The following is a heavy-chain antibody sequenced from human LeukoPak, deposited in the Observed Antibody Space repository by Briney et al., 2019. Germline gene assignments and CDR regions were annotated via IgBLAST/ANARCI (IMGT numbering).Heavy chain of an antibody. V-gene: IGHV4-59*01. CDR2: IYYSGST. J-gene: IGHJ3*02. Sequence: PSETLSLTCAVSGDSLSRYYWSWIRQPPGKGLEWIGYIYYSGSTKYNPSLKSRVTISVDTSKNQFSLNLSSVTAADTAVYYCARESREAFDIWGQGTMVTVSS. CDR3: ARESREAFDI. CDR1: GDSLSRYY. D-gene: IGHD1-26*01.